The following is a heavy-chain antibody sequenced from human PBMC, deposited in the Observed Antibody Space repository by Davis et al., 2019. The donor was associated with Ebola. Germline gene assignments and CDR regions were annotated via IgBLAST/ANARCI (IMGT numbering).Heavy chain of an antibody. CDR3: VKGFIVLVPAAESDY. J-gene: IGHJ4*02. V-gene: IGHV3-64D*06. CDR2: ISSNGGST. D-gene: IGHD2-2*01. Sequence: PGGSLRLSCSASGFTFSSYAMHWVRQAPGKGLEYVSAISSNGGSTYYADSVKGRFTISRDNSKNTLYLQMSSLRAEDTAVYYCVKGFIVLVPAAESDYWGQGTLVTVSS. CDR1: GFTFSSYA.